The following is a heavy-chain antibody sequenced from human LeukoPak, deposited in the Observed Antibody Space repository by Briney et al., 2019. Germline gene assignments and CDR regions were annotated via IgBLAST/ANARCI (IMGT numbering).Heavy chain of an antibody. Sequence: GGSLRLSCEASGFTISPYSMSWVRQAPGKGLEWLSYISSCSSTIYYADSVEGRFTISRDNAENSLYLQMNSLRDEDTAIHYCARGPPAAAGTVWYFDIWGRGTLVAVSS. CDR3: ARGPPAAAGTVWYFDI. V-gene: IGHV3-48*02. D-gene: IGHD6-13*01. CDR1: GFTISPYS. CDR2: ISSCSSTI. J-gene: IGHJ2*01.